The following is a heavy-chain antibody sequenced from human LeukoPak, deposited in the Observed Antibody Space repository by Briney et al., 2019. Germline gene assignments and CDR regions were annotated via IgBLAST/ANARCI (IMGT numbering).Heavy chain of an antibody. D-gene: IGHD3-10*01. CDR3: ARGGSFVEY. CDR1: GFTFSNYE. CDR2: ISSGGSTV. V-gene: IGHV3-48*03. J-gene: IGHJ4*02. Sequence: GGPLRLSCAAPGFTFSNYEMHWVRRAPGKGLEWGSYISSGGSTVYYADSVKGRFTVSRDNAKNSLYLQMSSLRAEDTAVYYCARGGSFVEYWGQGTLVSVSS.